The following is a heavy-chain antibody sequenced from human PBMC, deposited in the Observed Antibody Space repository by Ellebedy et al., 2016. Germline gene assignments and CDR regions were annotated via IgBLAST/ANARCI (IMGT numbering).Heavy chain of an antibody. J-gene: IGHJ6*02. V-gene: IGHV5-51*01. CDR2: IYPGDSDT. D-gene: IGHD6-19*01. CDR3: ARGKAGTSAYYYYGMDV. CDR1: GYSFTSYW. Sequence: GESLKISXKGSGYSFTSYWIGWVRQMPGKGLEWMGIIYPGDSDTRYSPSFQGQVTISADKSISTAYLQWSSLKASDTAMYYCARGKAGTSAYYYYGMDVWGQGTTVTVSS.